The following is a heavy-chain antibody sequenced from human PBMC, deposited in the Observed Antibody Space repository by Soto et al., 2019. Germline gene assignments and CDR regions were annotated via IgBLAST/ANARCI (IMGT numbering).Heavy chain of an antibody. CDR1: GGSITSYY. V-gene: IGHV4-4*07. CDR3: ARDYYGSRSRFDY. J-gene: IGHJ4*02. CDR2: IYTNGDT. Sequence: PSETLSLTCTVSGGSITSYYWSWIRQPAGKGLEWIGRIYTNGDTNCNPSLKSRVTMSVDTSKNQFSLNLTSVTAADTAVYYCARDYYGSRSRFDYWGQGTLVTVSS. D-gene: IGHD3-10*01.